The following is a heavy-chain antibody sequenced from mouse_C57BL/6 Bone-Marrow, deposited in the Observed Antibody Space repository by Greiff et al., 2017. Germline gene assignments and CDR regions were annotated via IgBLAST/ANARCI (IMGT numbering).Heavy chain of an antibody. CDR2: IYPRDGST. CDR3: AREGYSNYGGVYFDY. V-gene: IGHV1-78*01. J-gene: IGHJ2*01. CDR1: GYTFTDHT. Sequence: VQLQQSDAELVKPGASVKISCKVSGYTFTDHTIHWMKQRPEQGLEWIGYIYPRDGSTKYNEKFKGKATLTADKSSSTAYMQLNSLTSEDSAVYFCAREGYSNYGGVYFDYWGQGTTLTVSS. D-gene: IGHD2-5*01.